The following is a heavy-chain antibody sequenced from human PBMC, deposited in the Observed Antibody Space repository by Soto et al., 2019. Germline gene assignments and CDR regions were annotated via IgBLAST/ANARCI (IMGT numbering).Heavy chain of an antibody. CDR3: ARDGSRIGYCTNGVCYNWFEP. D-gene: IGHD2-8*01. CDR1: GYTFTSYY. J-gene: IGHJ5*02. Sequence: ASVKVSCKASGYTFTSYYMHWVRQAPGQGLEWMGIINPSGGSTSYAQKFQGRVTMTRDTSTSTVYMELSSLRSEDTAVYYCARDGSRIGYCTNGVCYNWFEPWGQGTLDNVSS. V-gene: IGHV1-46*01. CDR2: INPSGGST.